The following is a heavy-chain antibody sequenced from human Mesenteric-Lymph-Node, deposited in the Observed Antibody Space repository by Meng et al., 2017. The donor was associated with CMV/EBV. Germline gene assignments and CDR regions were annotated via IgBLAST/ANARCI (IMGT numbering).Heavy chain of an antibody. D-gene: IGHD4-23*01. Sequence: SETLSLTCTVSGYSISSGYYWGWIRQPPGKGLEWIGSIYHSGSTYYNPSLKSRVTISVDTSKNQFSLKLSSVTAADTAVYYCARDGYGGNSGGLWFDPWGQGTLVTVSS. V-gene: IGHV4-38-2*02. CDR3: ARDGYGGNSGGLWFDP. J-gene: IGHJ5*02. CDR2: IYHSGST. CDR1: GYSISSGYY.